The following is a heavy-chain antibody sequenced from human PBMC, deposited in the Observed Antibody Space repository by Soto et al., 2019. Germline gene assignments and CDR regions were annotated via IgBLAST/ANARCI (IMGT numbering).Heavy chain of an antibody. V-gene: IGHV3-23*01. D-gene: IGHD3-10*01. CDR2: ISGSGGST. J-gene: IGHJ4*02. CDR1: GFTFSSYA. Sequence: EVQLLESGGGLVQPGGSLRLSCVASGFTFSSYAMSWVRQAPGKGLEWVSTISGSGGSTYYADSVKGRFTISRDNSKSTLHLQMNSLRAEDTAVYYCAKRAYGSEDYWGQGTLVTVSS. CDR3: AKRAYGSEDY.